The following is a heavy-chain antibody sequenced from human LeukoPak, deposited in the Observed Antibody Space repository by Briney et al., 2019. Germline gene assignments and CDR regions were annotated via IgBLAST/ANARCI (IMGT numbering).Heavy chain of an antibody. V-gene: IGHV6-1*01. D-gene: IGHD1-26*01. CDR1: GDSVASNSAG. CDR3: VRGGGSLTP. CDR2: TYHRSKWYN. J-gene: IGHJ4*02. Sequence: SQTLSLTCAISGDSVASNSAGWSWIRQSPSRGLEWLGRTYHRSKWYNDYAESVKSRITINPDTSKNQFSLQLKSMTPEDTAVYFCVRGGGSLTPWGQGTLVTVSS.